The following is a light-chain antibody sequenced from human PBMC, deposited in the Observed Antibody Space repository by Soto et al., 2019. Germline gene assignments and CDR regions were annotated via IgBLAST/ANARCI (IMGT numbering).Light chain of an antibody. CDR1: SSDVGDYDY. Sequence: QSVLTQPPSASGSPGQSVTISCTGTSSDVGDYDYVSWYQQQPGKAPKLIIYEVTKRPSGVPDRFSGSKSGNTASLTVSGLQAEDEADYFCDSYAGDKRLFGTGTKLTVL. CDR2: EVT. V-gene: IGLV2-8*01. CDR3: DSYAGDKRL. J-gene: IGLJ1*01.